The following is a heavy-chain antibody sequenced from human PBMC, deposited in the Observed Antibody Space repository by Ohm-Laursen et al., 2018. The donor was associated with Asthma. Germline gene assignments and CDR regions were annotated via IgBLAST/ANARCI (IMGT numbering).Heavy chain of an antibody. J-gene: IGHJ4*02. Sequence: SLRLSCSASGFTFSTYGMHWVRQAPGKGLEWVAVISYDGSNKYYADSVKGRFTISRDNSKNTLYLQMNSLRAEDTAVYYCARDLVYYFDYWGQGTMVTVSS. CDR1: GFTFSTYG. CDR3: ARDLVYYFDY. V-gene: IGHV3-30*03. D-gene: IGHD2-21*01. CDR2: ISYDGSNK.